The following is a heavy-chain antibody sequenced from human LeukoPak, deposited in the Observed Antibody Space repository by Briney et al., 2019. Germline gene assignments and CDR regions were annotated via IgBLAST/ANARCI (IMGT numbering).Heavy chain of an antibody. CDR1: GFTFSSYG. J-gene: IGHJ4*02. CDR2: ISYDGTKK. D-gene: IGHD3-10*01. Sequence: PGVSLRLSCAASGFTFSSYGMHWVRQAPGKGLDWVALISYDGTKKFYADSVRGRFTISRDNSKNTLYLQMSSLRAEDTAVYYCAKDFYYHGSESYYNPIDYWGQGTLVTVSS. CDR3: AKDFYYHGSESYYNPIDY. V-gene: IGHV3-30*18.